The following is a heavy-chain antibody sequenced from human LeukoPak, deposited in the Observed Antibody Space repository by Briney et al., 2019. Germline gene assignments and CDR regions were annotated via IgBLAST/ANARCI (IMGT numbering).Heavy chain of an antibody. Sequence: GGSLRLSCAASGFTFSTYAMHWVRQAPGKGLEWVAVISYDGSNKYYADSVKGRFTISRDNSKNTLHLQMNSLRAEDTAVYYCAKHPTERIYGDYAANSYFDYWGQGTLVTVSS. D-gene: IGHD4-17*01. V-gene: IGHV3-30-3*02. J-gene: IGHJ4*02. CDR2: ISYDGSNK. CDR1: GFTFSTYA. CDR3: AKHPTERIYGDYAANSYFDY.